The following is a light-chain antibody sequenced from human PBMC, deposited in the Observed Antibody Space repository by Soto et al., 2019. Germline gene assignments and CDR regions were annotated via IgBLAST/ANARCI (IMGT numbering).Light chain of an antibody. V-gene: IGKV3-11*01. CDR2: DAS. Sequence: EIVLTQSPATLSLSPGERATLSCRASQRIGGYLGWYQQKPGQAPRLLIYDASNRATGIPVRFSGSGSGTDYTLTIPNLEPEDFAIYYCQQRSNWPWTFGQGTKVDIK. CDR1: QRIGGY. J-gene: IGKJ1*01. CDR3: QQRSNWPWT.